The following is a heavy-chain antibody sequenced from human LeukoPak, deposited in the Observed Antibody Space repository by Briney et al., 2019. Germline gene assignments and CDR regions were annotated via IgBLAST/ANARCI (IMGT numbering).Heavy chain of an antibody. J-gene: IGHJ3*01. Sequence: GGSLRLSCVASGFTFSSYWMTWVRQAPGKGLEWVANIKTDGSQIYYVDSVKGRFTISRDNAKNSLYLQMNSLRAEDTAVYYCARGLEYYDYVWGSYRFDVFDVWGQGTMVTVSS. CDR2: IKTDGSQI. V-gene: IGHV3-7*01. CDR1: GFTFSSYW. CDR3: ARGLEYYDYVWGSYRFDVFDV. D-gene: IGHD3-16*02.